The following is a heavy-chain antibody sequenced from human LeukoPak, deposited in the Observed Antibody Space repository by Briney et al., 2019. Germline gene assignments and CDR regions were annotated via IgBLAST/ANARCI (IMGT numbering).Heavy chain of an antibody. D-gene: IGHD6-19*01. V-gene: IGHV4-59*01. CDR3: ARVTGGWYYFDY. CDR1: GGSFSGYY. J-gene: IGHJ4*02. CDR2: IYYSGST. Sequence: SETLSLTCAVYGGSFSGYYWSWIRQPPGKGLEWIGYIYYSGSTNYNPSLKSRVTISVDTSKNQFSLKLSSVTAADTAVYYCARVTGGWYYFDYWGQGTLVTVSS.